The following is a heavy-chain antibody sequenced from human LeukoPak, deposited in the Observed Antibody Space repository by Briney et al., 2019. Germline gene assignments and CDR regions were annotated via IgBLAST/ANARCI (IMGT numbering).Heavy chain of an antibody. Sequence: KSGGSLRLSCTASGFTFSDYYMSWIRQAPGKGLEWVSYISSSSSYTKYADSVKGRFTISRDNARNSLYLQMNSLRAKDTAVYYCLPLLSRPYVEDGFDIWGQGTMVTVSS. D-gene: IGHD2/OR15-2a*01. CDR3: LPLLSRPYVEDGFDI. CDR2: ISSSSSYT. J-gene: IGHJ3*02. V-gene: IGHV3-11*06. CDR1: GFTFSDYY.